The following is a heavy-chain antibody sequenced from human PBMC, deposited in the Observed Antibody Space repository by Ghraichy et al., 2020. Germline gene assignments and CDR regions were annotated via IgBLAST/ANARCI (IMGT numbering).Heavy chain of an antibody. D-gene: IGHD3-3*01. Sequence: GESLNISCAASGFTFSSYWMHWVRQAPGKGLVWVSRINSDGSSTSYADSVKGRFTISRDNAKNTLYLQMNSLRAEDTAVYYCASLTIFGVVSDEDYYYYGMDVWGQGTTVTVSS. CDR2: INSDGSST. V-gene: IGHV3-74*01. CDR3: ASLTIFGVVSDEDYYYYGMDV. CDR1: GFTFSSYW. J-gene: IGHJ6*02.